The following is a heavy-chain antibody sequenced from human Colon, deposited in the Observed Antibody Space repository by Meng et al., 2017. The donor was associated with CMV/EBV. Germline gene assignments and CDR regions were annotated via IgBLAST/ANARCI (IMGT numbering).Heavy chain of an antibody. V-gene: IGHV3-21*01. Sequence: GESLKISCEASGFAFNSYGMIWARQAPGKGLEWVSLISGTTNYMFYADSVKGRFTMSRDNAKKSVYLQMNDLRAEDTAVYYCARGIFDFWGQGTLVPSPQ. D-gene: IGHD3-10*01. CDR2: ISGTTNYM. CDR3: ARGIFDF. J-gene: IGHJ4*02. CDR1: GFAFNSYG.